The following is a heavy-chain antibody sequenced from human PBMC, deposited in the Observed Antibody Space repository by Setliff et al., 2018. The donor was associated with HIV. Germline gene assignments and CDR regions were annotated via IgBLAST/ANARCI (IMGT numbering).Heavy chain of an antibody. V-gene: IGHV4-34*01. CDR2: LNPSGTT. D-gene: IGHD1-7*01. CDR1: GSSLHDYS. Sequence: NPSETLSLTCTVYGSSLHDYSWTWIRQSPGKGLEWIGELNPSGTTNFIPSLKSRVTISVDTSKNQFSLKLTSVTAADTAVYYCARRGIIAGTTDFWGQGTPVTVSS. J-gene: IGHJ4*02. CDR3: ARRGIIAGTTDF.